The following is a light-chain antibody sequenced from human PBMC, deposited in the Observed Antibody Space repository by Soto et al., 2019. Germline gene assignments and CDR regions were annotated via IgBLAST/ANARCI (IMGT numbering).Light chain of an antibody. CDR1: QSVSSN. CDR3: QQYNNWPWT. J-gene: IGKJ1*01. CDR2: GAS. Sequence: EIVMTQSPATLSVSPGERATLSCRASQSVSSNLAWYQQKPGQAPRLLIYGASTRATGIPARFSGSGSGTEFTLTISSLLSEDFADYYCQQYNNWPWTFGQGTKVEIK. V-gene: IGKV3-15*01.